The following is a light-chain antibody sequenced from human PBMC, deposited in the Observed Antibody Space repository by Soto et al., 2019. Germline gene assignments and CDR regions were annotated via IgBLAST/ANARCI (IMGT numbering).Light chain of an antibody. Sequence: QSVLTQPPSASGSPGQSVTISCTGTSXDIGGYNYVYWYQQHPGKAPKLMIYEVSKRPSGVPDRFSGSKSGNTASLTVSGLQAEDEADYYCSSYAGSNNFVVFGGGTKVTVL. J-gene: IGLJ2*01. CDR2: EVS. CDR1: SXDIGGYNY. V-gene: IGLV2-8*01. CDR3: SSYAGSNNFVV.